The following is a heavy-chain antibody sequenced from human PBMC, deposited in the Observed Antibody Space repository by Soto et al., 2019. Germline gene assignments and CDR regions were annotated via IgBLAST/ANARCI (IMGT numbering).Heavy chain of an antibody. V-gene: IGHV3-23*01. J-gene: IGHJ4*02. CDR1: GFTFSSYA. D-gene: IGHD5-12*01. Sequence: EVQLLESGGGLVQPGGSLRLSCAASGFTFSSYAMSWVRQAPGKGLEWVSAISGSGGSTYYADSVKGRFTISRDNSKNTLYLQMNSLRADDTAVYYCASKDGYNLTPPICDYWGQGTLVTVSS. CDR3: ASKDGYNLTPPICDY. CDR2: ISGSGGST.